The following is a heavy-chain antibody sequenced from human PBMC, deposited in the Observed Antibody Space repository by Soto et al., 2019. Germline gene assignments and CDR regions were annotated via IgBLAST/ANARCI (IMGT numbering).Heavy chain of an antibody. CDR1: GFTFDDYT. CDR2: ISWDGGST. Sequence: EVQLVESGGVVVQPGGSLRLSCAASGFTFDDYTMHWVRQAPGKGLEWVSLISWDGGSTYYADSVKGRFTISRDNSKNSLYLQMNSLSTEDTALYCCAKALDDEEFDYWCQGTLVTVSS. V-gene: IGHV3-43*01. D-gene: IGHD3-10*01. CDR3: AKALDDEEFDY. J-gene: IGHJ4*02.